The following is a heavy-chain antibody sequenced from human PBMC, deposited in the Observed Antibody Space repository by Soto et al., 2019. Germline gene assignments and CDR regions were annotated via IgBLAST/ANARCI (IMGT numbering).Heavy chain of an antibody. CDR3: AREREAGQPYFDY. Sequence: QVQLVQSGAEVKKPGSSVKVSCKASGGIFRSFAISWVRQAPGQGLEWMGGVIPIFGSTTYAQKFQGRVTIIADESTSTAYMELSNLRSDDTAVYYCAREREAGQPYFDYWGQGTLVTVSP. CDR2: VIPIFGST. J-gene: IGHJ4*02. V-gene: IGHV1-69*01. CDR1: GGIFRSFA. D-gene: IGHD6-19*01.